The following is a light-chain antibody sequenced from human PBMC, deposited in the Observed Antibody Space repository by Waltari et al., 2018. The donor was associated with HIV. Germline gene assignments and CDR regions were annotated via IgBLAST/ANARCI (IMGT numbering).Light chain of an antibody. V-gene: IGLV9-49*02. Sequence: QPMLTQPPSASASLGASVTLTCTLSSGYKNYRVDWYQQRTGKGPRFVMGVGPGGIVGAKGDGIPDRFSSRGSGPNRYLTSKNLREEDQNDYPFGVDHCTWNNSDHLVGPGTTVTVL. J-gene: IGLJ1*01. CDR3: GVDHCTWNNSDHL. CDR2: VGPGGIVG. CDR1: SGYKNYR.